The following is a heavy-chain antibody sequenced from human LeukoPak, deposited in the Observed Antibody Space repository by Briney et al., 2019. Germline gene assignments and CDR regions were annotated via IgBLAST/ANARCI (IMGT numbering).Heavy chain of an antibody. Sequence: GGSLRLSCAASGFTFSSYWMSWVRQAPGKGLEWVANIKQDGSEKYYVDSVKGRFTISRDNAKNSLYLQMNGLRAEDTAVYYCARDLPNRRGNWFDPWGQGTLVTVSS. J-gene: IGHJ5*02. CDR3: ARDLPNRRGNWFDP. D-gene: IGHD1-14*01. V-gene: IGHV3-7*01. CDR1: GFTFSSYW. CDR2: IKQDGSEK.